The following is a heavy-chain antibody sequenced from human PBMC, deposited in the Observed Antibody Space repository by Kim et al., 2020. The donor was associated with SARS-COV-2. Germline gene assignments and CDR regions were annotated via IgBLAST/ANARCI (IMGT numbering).Heavy chain of an antibody. CDR2: ISGSGGST. V-gene: IGHV3-23*01. D-gene: IGHD3-22*01. J-gene: IGHJ1*01. CDR3: AIRGRYYYDSSGYYLKH. CDR1: GFTFSSYA. Sequence: GGSLRLSCAASGFTFSSYAMSWVRQAPGKGLEWVSAISGSGGSTYYADSVKGRFTISRDNSKNTLYLQMNSLRAEDTAVYYCAIRGRYYYDSSGYYLKHWGQGTLVTVSS.